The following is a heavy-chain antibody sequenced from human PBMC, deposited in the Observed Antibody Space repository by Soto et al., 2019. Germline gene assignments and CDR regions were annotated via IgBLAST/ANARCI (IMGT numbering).Heavy chain of an antibody. D-gene: IGHD5-18*01. Sequence: GGSLRLSCAASGFTFSSYAMSWVRQAPGKGLEWVSAISGSGGSTYYADSVKGRFTISRDNSKNTLYLQMNSLRAEDTAVYYCAKDVTYSFGQYYFDFWGQGTLVTVSS. J-gene: IGHJ4*02. CDR1: GFTFSSYA. V-gene: IGHV3-23*01. CDR3: AKDVTYSFGQYYFDF. CDR2: ISGSGGST.